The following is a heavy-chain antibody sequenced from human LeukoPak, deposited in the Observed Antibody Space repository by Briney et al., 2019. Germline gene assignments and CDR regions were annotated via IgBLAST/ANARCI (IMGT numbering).Heavy chain of an antibody. D-gene: IGHD5-12*01. Sequence: SSETLSLTCTVSGGSISTYYWSCIRQPPGKGLEWIGYIHYSGTTNYNPSLKNRVTISLDTSKNQFSLNLSSVTAADTAVYYCARMGGYSGYATHWGQGTLVTVSS. CDR1: GGSISTYY. CDR3: ARMGGYSGYATH. J-gene: IGHJ4*02. V-gene: IGHV4-59*08. CDR2: IHYSGTT.